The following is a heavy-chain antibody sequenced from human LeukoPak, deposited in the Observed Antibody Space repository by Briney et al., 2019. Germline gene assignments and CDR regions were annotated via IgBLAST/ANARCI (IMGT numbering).Heavy chain of an antibody. CDR3: ARLGWGVDTAPGPFDY. CDR1: GYSFTSYW. CDR2: IYPGDSDT. Sequence: GESLKISCKGSGYSFTSYWIGWVRQMPGKGLEWMGIIYPGDSDTRYSPSFQGQVTISADKSVSTAYLQWSSLKASDTAMYYCARLGWGVDTAPGPFDYWGQGTLVTVSS. V-gene: IGHV5-51*01. J-gene: IGHJ4*02. D-gene: IGHD5-18*01.